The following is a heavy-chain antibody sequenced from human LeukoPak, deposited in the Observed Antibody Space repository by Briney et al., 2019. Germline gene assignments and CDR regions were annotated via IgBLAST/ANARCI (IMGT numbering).Heavy chain of an antibody. CDR1: GFTFSSYE. D-gene: IGHD2-8*01. CDR2: ISSSGSTI. V-gene: IGHV3-48*03. Sequence: GGSLRLSCAASGFTFSSYEMNWVRQAPGKGLEWVSYISSSGSTIYYADSVKGRFTISRDNAKNSLYLQMNSLRAEDTAVYYCARAADCTNGVCYGYYYYMDVWGKGTTVTVSS. CDR3: ARAADCTNGVCYGYYYYMDV. J-gene: IGHJ6*03.